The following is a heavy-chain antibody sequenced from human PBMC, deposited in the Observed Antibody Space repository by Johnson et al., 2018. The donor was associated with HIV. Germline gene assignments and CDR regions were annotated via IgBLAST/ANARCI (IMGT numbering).Heavy chain of an antibody. CDR3: ARGPIADDAFDI. Sequence: QVQLVESGGGVVQPGRSLRLSCAASGFTFSSNAIHWVRQAPGKGLEWVAVISSDGTNKYYADSVKGRFTISRDNSKNTLYLQMNSLRAEDTAVYFCARGPIADDAFDIWGQGTMVTVSS. CDR1: GFTFSSNA. V-gene: IGHV3-30*04. D-gene: IGHD3-16*02. J-gene: IGHJ3*02. CDR2: ISSDGTNK.